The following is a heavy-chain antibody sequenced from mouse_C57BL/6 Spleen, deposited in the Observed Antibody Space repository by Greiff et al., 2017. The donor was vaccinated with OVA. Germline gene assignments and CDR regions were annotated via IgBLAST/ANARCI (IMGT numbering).Heavy chain of an antibody. Sequence: EVKLVESGGDLVKPGGSLNLSCAASGFTFSSYGMSWVRQTPDKRLEWVATISSGGSYTYYPDSVKGRFTISRDNAKNTLYLQMSSLKSEDTAMYYCARHDSNYPMDYWGQGTSVTVSS. CDR3: ARHDSNYPMDY. V-gene: IGHV5-6*02. CDR2: ISSGGSYT. CDR1: GFTFSSYG. J-gene: IGHJ4*01. D-gene: IGHD2-5*01.